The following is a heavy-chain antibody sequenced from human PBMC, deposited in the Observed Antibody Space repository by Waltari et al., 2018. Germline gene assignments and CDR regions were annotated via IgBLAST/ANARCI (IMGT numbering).Heavy chain of an antibody. J-gene: IGHJ3*02. V-gene: IGHV4-34*01. CDR1: GGSFSGYY. CDR3: ASPGYYDSSGYYESPGAFDI. CDR2: INHSGST. D-gene: IGHD3-22*01. Sequence: QVQLQQWGAGLLKPSETLSLTCAVYGGSFSGYYWSWIRQPPGKGLEWIGEINHSGSTNYNPTLKRRVTISVDTSKNQFSLKLSSVTAADTAVYYCASPGYYDSSGYYESPGAFDIWGQGTMVTVSS.